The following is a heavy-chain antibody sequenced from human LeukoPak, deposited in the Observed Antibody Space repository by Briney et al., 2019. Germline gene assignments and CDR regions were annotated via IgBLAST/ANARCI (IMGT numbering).Heavy chain of an antibody. D-gene: IGHD1-26*01. V-gene: IGHV1-8*03. Sequence: ASVTVSCKASGYTFTSYDINWVRQATGQGLEWMGWMNPNSGNTGYAQKFHGRVTITRNTSISTAYMELSSLRSEDTAVYYCAKEGEGLDAFDIWGQGTMVTVSS. CDR1: GYTFTSYD. CDR2: MNPNSGNT. J-gene: IGHJ3*02. CDR3: AKEGEGLDAFDI.